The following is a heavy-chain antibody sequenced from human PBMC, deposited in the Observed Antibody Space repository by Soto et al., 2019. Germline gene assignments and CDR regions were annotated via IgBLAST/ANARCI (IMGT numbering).Heavy chain of an antibody. CDR1: GYSISTYW. V-gene: IGHV3-7*01. CDR2: VKQDGSEE. Sequence: PGGSLRLSCAASGYSISTYWMNWVRQAPGKGLEWVANVKQDGSEEYYVDSVKSRFTISRDNAKNSLYLQMNSLRAEDTAVYYCAALDTAMVKTAGYWGQGTLVTVSS. J-gene: IGHJ4*02. D-gene: IGHD5-18*01. CDR3: AALDTAMVKTAGY.